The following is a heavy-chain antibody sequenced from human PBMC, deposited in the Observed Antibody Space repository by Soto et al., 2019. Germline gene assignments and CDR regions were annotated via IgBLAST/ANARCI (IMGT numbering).Heavy chain of an antibody. CDR3: ARARYDSSGYYYFDY. Sequence: SETLSLTCTVSGGSISGYYWSWIRQPAGKGLEWIGYIYYSGSSNYNPSLKSRVTIPLDTSKNQFSLRLRSVTAADTAVYYCARARYDSSGYYYFDYWGQGTLVTVSS. J-gene: IGHJ4*02. CDR2: IYYSGSS. V-gene: IGHV4-59*01. CDR1: GGSISGYY. D-gene: IGHD3-22*01.